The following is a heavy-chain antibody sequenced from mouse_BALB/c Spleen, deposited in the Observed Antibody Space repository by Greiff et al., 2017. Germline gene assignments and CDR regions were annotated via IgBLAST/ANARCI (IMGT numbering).Heavy chain of an antibody. Sequence: VQLQQSGAELVKPGASVKLSCKASGYTFTSYYMYWVKQRPGQGLEWIGGINPSNGGTNFNEKFKSKATLTVDKSSSTAYMQLSSLTSEDSAVYYCTRSTMITTGDYWGQGTTLTVSS. CDR2: INPSNGGT. CDR3: TRSTMITTGDY. D-gene: IGHD2-4*01. V-gene: IGHV1S81*02. J-gene: IGHJ2*01. CDR1: GYTFTSYY.